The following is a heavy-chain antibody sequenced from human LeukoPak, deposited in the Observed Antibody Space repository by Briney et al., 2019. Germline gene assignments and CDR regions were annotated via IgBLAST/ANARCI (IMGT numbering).Heavy chain of an antibody. CDR1: GYSISSGYY. CDR2: IYHSGST. CDR3: ARDSGSLPYFDY. D-gene: IGHD1-26*01. V-gene: IGHV4-38-2*02. Sequence: PSETLSLTCTVSGYSISSGYYWGWIRQPPGKGLEWIGSIYHSGSTCYNPSLKSRVTISVDTSKNQFSLKLSSVTAADTAVYYCARDSGSLPYFDYWGQGTLVTVSS. J-gene: IGHJ4*02.